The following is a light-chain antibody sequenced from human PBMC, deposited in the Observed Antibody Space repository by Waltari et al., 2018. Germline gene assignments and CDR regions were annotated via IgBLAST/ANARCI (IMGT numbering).Light chain of an antibody. CDR1: QSVTSN. Sequence: IVMTHPPATLSVSPGERATLSCRATQSVTSNLAWYQQKPGQAPRLLSYGASTRATSIPARFSGSGSETEFTLSISSLQSEDFAVYYCQQYNNWPPWTFGQGTKLEIK. V-gene: IGKV3-15*01. CDR3: QQYNNWPPWT. J-gene: IGKJ2*02. CDR2: GAS.